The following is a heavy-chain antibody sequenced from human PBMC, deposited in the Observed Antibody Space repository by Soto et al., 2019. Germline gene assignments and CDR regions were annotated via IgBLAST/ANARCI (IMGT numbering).Heavy chain of an antibody. CDR1: GYSVSSNSAA. V-gene: IGHV6-1*01. D-gene: IGHD1-1*01. CDR3: AGTTSHHWLYMDV. Sequence: SQTPSLTCAISGYSVSSNSAAWNWIRLSPSRGLEWLARTYYRSRWYNDYAVSVRSRITVNADTSKNQFSLQLTSVTPEDTAIYYCAGTTSHHWLYMDVWGRGTTVTVSS. J-gene: IGHJ6*03. CDR2: TYYRSRWYN.